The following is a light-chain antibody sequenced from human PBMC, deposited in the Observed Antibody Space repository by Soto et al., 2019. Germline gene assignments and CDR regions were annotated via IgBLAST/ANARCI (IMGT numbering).Light chain of an antibody. Sequence: EIVMTQSPATLSVSPLEIATLSCMASQSVSSNLAWYQQKPGQAPRLLIYSASTRATGIPARFSGSGSGTEFTLTISSLQSEDFAVYYCQQYNNWPQTFGQGTKVDIK. V-gene: IGKV3-15*01. CDR3: QQYNNWPQT. CDR2: SAS. CDR1: QSVSSN. J-gene: IGKJ1*01.